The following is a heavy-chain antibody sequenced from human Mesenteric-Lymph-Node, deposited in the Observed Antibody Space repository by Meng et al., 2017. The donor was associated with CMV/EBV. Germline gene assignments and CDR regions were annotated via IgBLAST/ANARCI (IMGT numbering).Heavy chain of an antibody. V-gene: IGHV4-34*01. CDR2: INHSGST. CDR3: ARNPSYYYYGMDV. CDR1: GRSFSGYY. D-gene: IGHD1-14*01. Sequence: SETLSLTCAVYGRSFSGYYWSWIRQPPGKGLEWIGEINHSGSTNYNPSLKSRVTISVDTSKNQFSLKLSSVTAADTAVYYCARNPSYYYYGMDVWGQGTTVTVSS. J-gene: IGHJ6*02.